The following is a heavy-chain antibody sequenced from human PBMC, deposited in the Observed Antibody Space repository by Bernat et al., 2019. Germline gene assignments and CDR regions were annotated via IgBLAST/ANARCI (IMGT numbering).Heavy chain of an antibody. Sequence: EVQLVESGGGLVQPGGSLRLSCAASGFTFSSYAMHWVRQAPGKGLEYVSAISSNGGSTYYENSVKGRFTISGDNSKNTLYLQMGSLRAEDMAVFYCARWGGGVVPAADTSYYYYYGMDVWGQGTTVTVSS. D-gene: IGHD2-2*01. CDR3: ARWGGGVVPAADTSYYYYYGMDV. J-gene: IGHJ6*02. V-gene: IGHV3-64*01. CDR2: ISSNGGST. CDR1: GFTFSSYA.